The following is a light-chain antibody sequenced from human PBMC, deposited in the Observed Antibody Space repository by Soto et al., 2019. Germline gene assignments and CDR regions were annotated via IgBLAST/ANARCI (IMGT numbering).Light chain of an antibody. CDR2: GAA. V-gene: IGKV3-15*01. J-gene: IGKJ4*01. CDR3: QHYNEWPLT. Sequence: ETVMTQSPATLSESQGERATLSCRASKGVSNNLAWYQQKPGQAPRLLIYGAAARATGIPARFSGSGFGTEFTLTISILQSEDSADYYCQHYNEWPLTFGGGTKVEIK. CDR1: KGVSNN.